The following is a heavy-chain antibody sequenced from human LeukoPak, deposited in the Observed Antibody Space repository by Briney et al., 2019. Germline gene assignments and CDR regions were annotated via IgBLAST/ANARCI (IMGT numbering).Heavy chain of an antibody. D-gene: IGHD3-22*01. CDR3: AKCYDCTSYYYGSAFDI. Sequence: PGGSLRLSCAASGFTFSSYSMSWVRQAPGKGLEWVSGIKGSGGSTYYADSVKGRFTISRDNSKNTLFLQMDSLRAEDTAVYYCAKCYDCTSYYYGSAFDIWGQGTMVTVSS. V-gene: IGHV3-23*01. CDR2: IKGSGGST. CDR1: GFTFSSYS. J-gene: IGHJ3*02.